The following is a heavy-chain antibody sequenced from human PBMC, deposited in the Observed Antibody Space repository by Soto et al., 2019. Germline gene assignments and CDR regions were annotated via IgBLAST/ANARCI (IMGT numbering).Heavy chain of an antibody. D-gene: IGHD1-7*01. CDR2: ISGSGGST. V-gene: IGHV3-23*01. J-gene: IGHJ4*02. Sequence: GGSLRLSCAASGFTFSSYAMSWVRQAPGKGLEWVSAISGSGGSTYYADSVKGRFTISRDNSKNTLYLQMNSLRAEDRAVYYCAKTRYNWNYDPPLPQPPYYFDYWGQGTLVTVSS. CDR3: AKTRYNWNYDPPLPQPPYYFDY. CDR1: GFTFSSYA.